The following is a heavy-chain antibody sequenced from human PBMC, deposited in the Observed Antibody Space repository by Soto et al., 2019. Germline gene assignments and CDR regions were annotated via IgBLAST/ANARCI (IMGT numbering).Heavy chain of an antibody. CDR3: ARVTIFGVVIHNYFDY. V-gene: IGHV1-18*01. Sequence: ASVKVSCKASGYTFTSYGISWVRQAPGQGLEWMGWISAYNGNTNYAQKLQGRVTMTTDTSTSTAYMELRSLRSDDTAVYYCARVTIFGVVIHNYFDYWGQGTLVTVSS. CDR1: GYTFTSYG. J-gene: IGHJ4*02. D-gene: IGHD3-3*01. CDR2: ISAYNGNT.